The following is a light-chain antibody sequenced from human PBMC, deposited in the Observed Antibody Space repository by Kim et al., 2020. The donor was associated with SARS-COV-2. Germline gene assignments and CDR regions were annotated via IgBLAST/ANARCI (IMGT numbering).Light chain of an antibody. J-gene: IGKJ1*01. V-gene: IGKV1-27*01. CDR2: AAS. Sequence: DIQMTQSPSSLSASVGDRVTITCRASQGIINYLAWYQQKPGKVPKLLIYAASTLQSGVPSRFSGSGSGTDFTLTISSLQPEDVATYYCQKYNSAARTFGQGTKVDIK. CDR3: QKYNSAART. CDR1: QGIINY.